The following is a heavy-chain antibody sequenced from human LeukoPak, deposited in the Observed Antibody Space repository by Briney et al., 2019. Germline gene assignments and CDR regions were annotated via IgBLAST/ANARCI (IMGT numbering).Heavy chain of an antibody. D-gene: IGHD3-22*01. V-gene: IGHV4-61*01. J-gene: IGHJ3*02. CDR3: AREKSSSSGYYTDAFDI. CDR2: LYYSGST. Sequence: SETLSLTCTVSGGSISSSSYYWSWIRQPPGKGLEWIGYLYYSGSTNYNPSLKSRVTISVDTSKNQFSLKLSSVTAADTAVYYCAREKSSSSGYYTDAFDIWGQGTMVTVSS. CDR1: GGSISSSSYY.